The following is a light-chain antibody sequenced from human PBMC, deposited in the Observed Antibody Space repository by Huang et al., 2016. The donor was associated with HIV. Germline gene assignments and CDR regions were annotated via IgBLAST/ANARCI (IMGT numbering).Light chain of an antibody. J-gene: IGKJ5*01. CDR3: MQALQTPRT. V-gene: IGKV2-28*01. CDR1: QSLLHSHGSHY. Sequence: IVITQSPLSLPVTPGEPASIPCRSSQSLLHSHGSHYLDWYRQKPGQNPQLLISLSSIRASGVPDRCSVSGSVTDFTLKISRVEADDVGIYFCMQALQTPRTFGQGTRLEIK. CDR2: LSS.